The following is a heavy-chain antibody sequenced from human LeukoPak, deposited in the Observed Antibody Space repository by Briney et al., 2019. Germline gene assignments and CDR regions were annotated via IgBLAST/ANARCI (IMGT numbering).Heavy chain of an antibody. J-gene: IGHJ4*02. CDR2: ISGSGGST. V-gene: IGHV3-23*01. Sequence: QPGGSLRLSCAASGFTFSNYAMSWVRQAPGKGLQWVSSISGSGGSTYYADSVKGRFTISRDNSKNTLYVQMNSLRAEDTAVYYCAKHSYDFWRAIDYWGQGTLVTVSS. D-gene: IGHD3-3*01. CDR3: AKHSYDFWRAIDY. CDR1: GFTFSNYA.